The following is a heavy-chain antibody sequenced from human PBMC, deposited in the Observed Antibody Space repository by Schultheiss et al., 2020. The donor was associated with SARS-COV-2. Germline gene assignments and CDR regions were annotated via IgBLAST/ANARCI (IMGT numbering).Heavy chain of an antibody. CDR2: INHSGST. V-gene: IGHV4-34*01. CDR1: GGSFSGYY. CDR3: ARRGYYDSSGYSYYFDY. J-gene: IGHJ4*02. D-gene: IGHD3-22*01. Sequence: SETLSLTCAVYGGSFSGYYWSWIRQPPGKGLEWIGEINHSGSTYYNPSLKSRVTISVDTSKNQFSLKLSSVTAADTAVYYCARRGYYDSSGYSYYFDYWGQGTLVTVSS.